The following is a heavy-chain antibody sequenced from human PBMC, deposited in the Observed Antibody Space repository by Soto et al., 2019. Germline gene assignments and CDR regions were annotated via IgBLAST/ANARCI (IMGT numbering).Heavy chain of an antibody. CDR1: GYTFTSYD. J-gene: IGHJ4*02. CDR3: AAEYYYGSSDPKGRID. CDR2: MNPNSGNT. V-gene: IGHV1-8*01. D-gene: IGHD3-22*01. Sequence: GASVKVSCKASGYTFTSYDINWVRQATGQGLEWMGWMNPNSGNTGYAQKFQGRVTMTRNTSISTAYMELSSLRSEDTAVYYCAAEYYYGSSDPKGRIDWGQGTLVTVSS.